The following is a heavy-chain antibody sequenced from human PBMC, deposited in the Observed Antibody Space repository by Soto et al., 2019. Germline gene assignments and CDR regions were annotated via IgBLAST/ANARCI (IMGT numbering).Heavy chain of an antibody. CDR2: ISGSGGST. Sequence: GGSLRLSCAASGFTFSSYAMSWVRQAPGKGLEWVSAISGSGGSTYYADPVKGRFTISRDNSKNTLYLQMNSLRAEDTAVYYCAKDPGLAGAFDIWGQGTMVTVSS. V-gene: IGHV3-23*01. D-gene: IGHD2-15*01. CDR3: AKDPGLAGAFDI. J-gene: IGHJ3*02. CDR1: GFTFSSYA.